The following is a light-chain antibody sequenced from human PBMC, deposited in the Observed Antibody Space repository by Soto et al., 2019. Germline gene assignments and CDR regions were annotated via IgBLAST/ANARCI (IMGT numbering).Light chain of an antibody. Sequence: GDRVTIPCPASQDISNYLNWYQQKPGEAPKFLIYAASSLQSGVPSRFSGSGSGTDFTLTISSLQPEDFATYYCQQSYSTPYSFGQGTKVDIK. V-gene: IGKV1-39*01. CDR3: QQSYSTPYS. CDR1: QDISNY. J-gene: IGKJ2*03. CDR2: AAS.